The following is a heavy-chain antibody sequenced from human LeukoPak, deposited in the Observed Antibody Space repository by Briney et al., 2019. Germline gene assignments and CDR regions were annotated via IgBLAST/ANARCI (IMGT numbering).Heavy chain of an antibody. J-gene: IGHJ4*02. V-gene: IGHV4-59*12. CDR1: GVSISSSY. Sequence: PSETLSLTCTVSGVSISSSYWSWIRQPPGKGLEWIGYVYYSGGTKYNPSLNSRVTILVDTSKNQLSLKLSSVTAADTAVYYCARDLGFWSGPDYWGQGTLVTVSS. D-gene: IGHD3-3*01. CDR2: VYYSGGT. CDR3: ARDLGFWSGPDY.